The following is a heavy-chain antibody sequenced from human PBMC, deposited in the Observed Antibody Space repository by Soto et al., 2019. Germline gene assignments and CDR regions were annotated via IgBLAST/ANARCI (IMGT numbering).Heavy chain of an antibody. CDR1: GLTLSSYA. D-gene: IGHD3-22*01. J-gene: IGHJ4*02. CDR3: AKAPYYYDSSGYFDY. Sequence: GGSLRISCAASGLTLSSYAISWVLQAPGKGLEWVSAISGSGGSTYYADSVKGRFTISRDNSKNALYLQMNSLRAEDTAVYYCAKAPYYYDSSGYFDYWGQGTLVTV. V-gene: IGHV3-23*01. CDR2: ISGSGGST.